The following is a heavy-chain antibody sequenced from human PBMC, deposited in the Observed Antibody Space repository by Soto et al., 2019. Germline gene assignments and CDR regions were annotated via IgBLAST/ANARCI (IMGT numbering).Heavy chain of an antibody. V-gene: IGHV1-58*01. J-gene: IGHJ4*01. CDR1: GFTFTSSA. CDR2: IVVGSGNT. Sequence: SVKVSCTASGFTFTSSAVQWVRQARGQRLEWIGWIVVGSGNTNYAQKFQERVTITRDMSTSTAYMELSSLRSEDTAVYYCAADDYSVYVPLCWGHGTLFTAPS. CDR3: AADDYSVYVPLC. D-gene: IGHD4-4*01.